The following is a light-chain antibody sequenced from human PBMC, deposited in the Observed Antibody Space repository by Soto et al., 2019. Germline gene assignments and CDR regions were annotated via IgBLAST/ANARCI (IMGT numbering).Light chain of an antibody. J-gene: IGKJ1*01. Sequence: EIVLTQSPGTLSLSPGERATLSCRASQSVSSSYFAWYQQKPGQAPRLLIYGASSRAAGIPDRFSGSGSGTDFTLTISRLEPEDFAVYYCQQYGSSLTWTLGQGTKVDIK. V-gene: IGKV3-20*01. CDR2: GAS. CDR1: QSVSSSY. CDR3: QQYGSSLTWT.